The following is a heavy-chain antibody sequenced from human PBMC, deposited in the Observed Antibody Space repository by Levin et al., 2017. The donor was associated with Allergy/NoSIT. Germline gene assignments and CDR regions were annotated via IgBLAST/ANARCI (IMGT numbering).Heavy chain of an antibody. CDR3: VRLLGRINVIQGGYFDY. J-gene: IGHJ4*02. CDR2: IYPDDSDT. V-gene: IGHV5-51*01. CDR1: GYSFADKW. D-gene: IGHD2-8*01. Sequence: PGGSLRLSCKTSGYSFADKWIGWVRQMPGKGLEWMGIIYPDDSDTRYSPSFQGQVTMSADKSSNTASLHWTGLQASDSAIYYCVRLLGRINVIQGGYFDYWGQGTVVTVSS.